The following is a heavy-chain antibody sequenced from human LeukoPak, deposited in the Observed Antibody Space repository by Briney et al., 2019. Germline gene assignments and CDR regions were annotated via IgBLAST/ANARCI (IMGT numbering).Heavy chain of an antibody. V-gene: IGHV3-53*01. Sequence: QSGGSLRLSCAASGFTVSSNYMSWVRQAPGKGLEWVSVIYSGGSTYYADSVKGRFTISRDNSKNTLYLQMNSLRAEDTAVYYCARLALYYDHVWGSYTNYYFDYWGQGTLVTVSS. D-gene: IGHD3-16*01. CDR1: GFTVSSNY. J-gene: IGHJ4*02. CDR3: ARLALYYDHVWGSYTNYYFDY. CDR2: IYSGGST.